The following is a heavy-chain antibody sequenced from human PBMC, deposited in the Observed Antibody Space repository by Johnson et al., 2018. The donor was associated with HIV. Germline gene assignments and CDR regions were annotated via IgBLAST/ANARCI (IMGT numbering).Heavy chain of an antibody. D-gene: IGHD5-24*01. V-gene: IGHV3-30*02. CDR1: GFTFSTYG. J-gene: IGHJ3*02. CDR2: IRYDGTNK. Sequence: QVQLVESGGGLVQPGGSLRLSCAASGFTFSTYGMHWVRQAPGTGLEWVSFIRYDGTNKYYADSVKGRFTISRDNSENTLFLQMNSLRDEETAVYYCARDGPWLQSQRDAFDIWGQGTMVTVSS. CDR3: ARDGPWLQSQRDAFDI.